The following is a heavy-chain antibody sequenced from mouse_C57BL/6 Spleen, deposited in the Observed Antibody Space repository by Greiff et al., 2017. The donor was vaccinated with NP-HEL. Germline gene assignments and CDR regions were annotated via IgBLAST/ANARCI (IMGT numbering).Heavy chain of an antibody. J-gene: IGHJ4*01. CDR3: ARPYGSSPYAMDY. CDR2: ISSGSSTI. Sequence: EVKLVESGGGLVKPGGSLKLSCAASGFTFSDYGMHWVRQAPEKGLEWVAYISSGSSTIYYADTVKGRFTISRDNAKNTLFLQMTSLRSEDTAMYYCARPYGSSPYAMDYWGQGTSVTVSS. V-gene: IGHV5-17*01. D-gene: IGHD1-1*01. CDR1: GFTFSDYG.